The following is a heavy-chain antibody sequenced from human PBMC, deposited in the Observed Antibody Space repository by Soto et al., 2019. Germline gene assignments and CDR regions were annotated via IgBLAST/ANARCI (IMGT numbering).Heavy chain of an antibody. Sequence: GGSLRLSCAASGFTFSSYGMHWVRQAPGKGLEWVAVIWYDGRNKYYADSAKGRFTISRDNPKNTLYLQMNSLRAEDTAVYYCARDHFGEKAERLLYYFDYWGQRILVTVSS. CDR3: ARDHFGEKAERLLYYFDY. D-gene: IGHD2-2*02. CDR2: IWYDGRNK. CDR1: GFTFSSYG. J-gene: IGHJ4*02. V-gene: IGHV3-33*01.